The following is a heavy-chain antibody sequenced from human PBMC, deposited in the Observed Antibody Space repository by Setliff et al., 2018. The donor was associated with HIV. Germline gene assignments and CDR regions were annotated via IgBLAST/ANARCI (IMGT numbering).Heavy chain of an antibody. J-gene: IGHJ6*03. D-gene: IGHD1-20*01. CDR3: ARGYNHPDYYYYYYMDV. CDR2: IYYSGST. Sequence: ETLSLTCTVSGGSITGYYWSWIRQPPVRGLEWIGYIYYSGSTDYNPSLNSRVTISVDTSKNQFSLKLSSVTAADTAVYYCARGYNHPDYYYYYYMDVWGKGTTVTVSS. CDR1: GGSITGYY. V-gene: IGHV4-59*01.